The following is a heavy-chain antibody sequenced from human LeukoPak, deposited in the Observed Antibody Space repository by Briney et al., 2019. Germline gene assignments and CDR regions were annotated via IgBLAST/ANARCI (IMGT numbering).Heavy chain of an antibody. CDR3: ARDIAYNTFDY. J-gene: IGHJ4*02. Sequence: GGSLRLSCAASRFTFSSYWMTWVRQVPGKGLEWVANIKEDGSQKNYVGSVKGRFTISRDNAKNSLYLQLSSLRAEDTAVYYCARDIAYNTFDYWGQGTLVTVSS. CDR2: IKEDGSQK. CDR1: RFTFSSYW. D-gene: IGHD1-14*01. V-gene: IGHV3-7*01.